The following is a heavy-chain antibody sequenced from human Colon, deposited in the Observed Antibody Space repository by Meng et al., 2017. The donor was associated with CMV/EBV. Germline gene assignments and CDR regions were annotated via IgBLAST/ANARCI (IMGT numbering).Heavy chain of an antibody. Sequence: GESLKISCAASGFTLRRIAMHLGRQAPGKGLEGVAFTSYDGRYKGYADYVEGRFTITRDNYKNTLLPEMNSLRAEDTAVYFCAGGDVRRPTKPSNVGYFDYWGQGTRVTVSS. CDR3: AGGDVRRPTKPSNVGYFDY. J-gene: IGHJ4*02. CDR2: TSYDGRYK. V-gene: IGHV3-30*04. D-gene: IGHD1-26*01. CDR1: GFTLRRIA.